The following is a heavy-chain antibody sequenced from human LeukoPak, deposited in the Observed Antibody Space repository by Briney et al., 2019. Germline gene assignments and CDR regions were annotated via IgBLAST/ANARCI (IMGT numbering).Heavy chain of an antibody. CDR2: INYSGGT. V-gene: IGHV4-59*01. J-gene: IGHJ6*02. D-gene: IGHD2-15*01. CDR3: ARDRVVVVAATGYYYYYGMDV. CDR1: GGSISSYY. Sequence: AETLSLTCTVSGGSISSYYWSWIRQPPGKGLEWIGDINYSGGTNYNPSLKIRVTISVDTSKSQFSLKLSPVTAADTAVYYCARDRVVVVAATGYYYYYGMDVWGQGTTVTVSS.